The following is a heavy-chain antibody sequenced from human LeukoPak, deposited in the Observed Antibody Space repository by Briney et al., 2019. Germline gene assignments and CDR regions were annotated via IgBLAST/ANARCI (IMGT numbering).Heavy chain of an antibody. J-gene: IGHJ4*02. CDR2: ISFDANTK. D-gene: IGHD3-22*01. V-gene: IGHV3-30-3*01. CDR1: GFTFSTYA. CDR3: AKGYGFDSSGSEHYFEN. Sequence: GRSLRLSCAASGFTFSTYAMPWVRPPPGKGVEWVAVISFDANTKYYADSVKGRVTISRDNSKNTVYLQMNSLRPEDTAVYYCAKGYGFDSSGSEHYFENWGQGILVTVSS.